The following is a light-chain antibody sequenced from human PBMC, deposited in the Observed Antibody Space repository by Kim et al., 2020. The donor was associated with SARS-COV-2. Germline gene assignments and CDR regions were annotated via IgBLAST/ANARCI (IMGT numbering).Light chain of an antibody. CDR3: QHYSSSSWS. Sequence: EIVLTQSPGTLSLSPGERATLSCRASQSVSSSYLAWYQQKPGQAPRLLIYGASSRATGIPDRFSGSGSGTDFTLTISRLEPEDFAVYYCQHYSSSSWSFGQGSTLEF. CDR1: QSVSSSY. V-gene: IGKV3-20*01. CDR2: GAS. J-gene: IGKJ2*03.